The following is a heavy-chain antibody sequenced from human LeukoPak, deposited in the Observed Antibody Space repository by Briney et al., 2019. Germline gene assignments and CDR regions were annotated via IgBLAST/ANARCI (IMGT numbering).Heavy chain of an antibody. CDR2: ISYDGSNK. J-gene: IGHJ4*02. Sequence: PGRSLRLSCAASGFTFSSYAMHWVRQAPGKGLEWVAVISYDGSNKYYADSVKGRFTISRDNAKNTLYLQMNSLRAEDTAVYYCARDPRGYSGYDQRALDYWGQGTLVTVSS. CDR1: GFTFSSYA. D-gene: IGHD5-12*01. CDR3: ARDPRGYSGYDQRALDY. V-gene: IGHV3-30-3*01.